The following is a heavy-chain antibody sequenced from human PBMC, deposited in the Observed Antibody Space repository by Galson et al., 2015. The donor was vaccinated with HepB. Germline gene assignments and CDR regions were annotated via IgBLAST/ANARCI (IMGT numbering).Heavy chain of an antibody. J-gene: IGHJ4*02. D-gene: IGHD3-22*01. CDR1: GFTFSNAW. CDR3: TTGDYYDSSGYYYPDY. V-gene: IGHV3-15*07. Sequence: SLRLSCAASGFTFSNAWMNWVRQAPGKGLEWVGRIKSKTDGGTTDYAAPVKGRFTISRDDSKNTLYLQMNSLKTEDTAVYYCTTGDYYDSSGYYYPDYWGQGTLVTVSS. CDR2: IKSKTDGGTT.